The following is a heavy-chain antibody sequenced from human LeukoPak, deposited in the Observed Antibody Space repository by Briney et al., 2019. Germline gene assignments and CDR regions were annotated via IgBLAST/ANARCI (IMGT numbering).Heavy chain of an antibody. CDR2: INHSGST. CDR3: ARGSYCSGGSCYSRRALSYYYYGMDV. V-gene: IGHV4-34*01. D-gene: IGHD2-15*01. CDR1: GGSFSGYY. J-gene: IGHJ6*02. Sequence: SETLSLTCAVCGGSFSGYYWSWIRQPPGKGLEWIGEINHSGSTNYNPSLKSRVTISVDTSKNQFSLKLSSVTAADTAVYYCARGSYCSGGSCYSRRALSYYYYGMDVWGQGTTVTVSS.